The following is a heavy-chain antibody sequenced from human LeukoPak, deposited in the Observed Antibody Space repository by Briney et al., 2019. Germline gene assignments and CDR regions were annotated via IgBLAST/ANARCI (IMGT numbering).Heavy chain of an antibody. V-gene: IGHV3-30-3*01. Sequence: GGSLRLSCAASGFTFSSYAMHWVRQAPGKGLEWVAVISYDGSNKYYADSVKGRFTISRDNSKNTLYLQMNGLRAEDTAVYYCARHYFDYWGQGTLVTVSS. J-gene: IGHJ4*02. CDR2: ISYDGSNK. CDR1: GFTFSSYA. CDR3: ARHYFDY.